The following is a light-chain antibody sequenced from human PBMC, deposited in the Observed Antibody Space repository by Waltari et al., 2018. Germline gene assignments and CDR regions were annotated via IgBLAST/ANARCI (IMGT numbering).Light chain of an antibody. CDR3: QQRYKWPLT. CDR1: QSVSTY. J-gene: IGKJ4*01. Sequence: EIVLTQSPATLSLSPGERATLSCRASQSVSTYLAWYQQSPGQPPRLLIYDSSSRATGIPARFSGSGSETYFTLTISSLEPEDFAVYYCQQRYKWPLTFGGGSKVEI. CDR2: DSS. V-gene: IGKV3-11*01.